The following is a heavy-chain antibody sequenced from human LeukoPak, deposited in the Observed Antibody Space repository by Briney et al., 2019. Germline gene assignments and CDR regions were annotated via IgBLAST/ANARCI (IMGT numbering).Heavy chain of an antibody. V-gene: IGHV3-30*03. CDR3: VSWDYDILTGYLNRGFDY. J-gene: IGHJ4*02. CDR2: ISCDGSNK. CDR1: GFTFSSYG. Sequence: PGGSLRLSCAASGFTFSSYGMSWVRQAPGKGLEWVSVISCDGSNKYYADSVKGRFTISRDNAKNSLYLQMNSLRAEDTAVYYCVSWDYDILTGYLNRGFDYWGQGTLVTVSS. D-gene: IGHD3-9*01.